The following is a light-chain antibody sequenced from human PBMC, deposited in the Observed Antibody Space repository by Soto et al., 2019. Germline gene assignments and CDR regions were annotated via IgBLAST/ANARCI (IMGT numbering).Light chain of an antibody. Sequence: QSVLTQPPSASGTPGQRVTISCSGSSSSIRSNTVNWYQQLPGTAPKLLIYGHNQRPSGVPDRFSGSKSGTSASLAISGLQSEDEADYYCAAWDDSLNGRVFGGGTKLTVL. CDR3: AAWDDSLNGRV. J-gene: IGLJ2*01. CDR1: SSSIRSNT. CDR2: GHN. V-gene: IGLV1-44*01.